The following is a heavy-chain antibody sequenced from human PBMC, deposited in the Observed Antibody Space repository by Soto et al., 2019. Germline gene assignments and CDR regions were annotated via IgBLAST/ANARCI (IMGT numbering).Heavy chain of an antibody. Sequence: QVQLVQSGAEVKKPGSSVKVSCKASGCTFSSYAISWVRQAPGQGLEWMGGIIPIFGTANYAQKFQGRVTITADEYTSTAYMELSSLRAEDTAVYYCARSEQQLDPYDDYYGMDVWGQGTTVTVSS. CDR1: GCTFSSYA. J-gene: IGHJ6*02. D-gene: IGHD6-13*01. CDR3: ARSEQQLDPYDDYYGMDV. CDR2: IIPIFGTA. V-gene: IGHV1-69*01.